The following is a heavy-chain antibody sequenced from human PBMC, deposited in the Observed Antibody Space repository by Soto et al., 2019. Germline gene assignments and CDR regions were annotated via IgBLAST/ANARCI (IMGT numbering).Heavy chain of an antibody. D-gene: IGHD6-13*01. Sequence: GESLKISCKGSGYIFTNHWINWVRQMPGKGLEWMGIIYAGDSDTRYSSSFQGQVTISVDKSISTAYLQWSSLEASDTAMYYCARQTSEQIRPPYGMDGWGQGTMVTVSS. V-gene: IGHV5-51*01. J-gene: IGHJ6*02. CDR3: ARQTSEQIRPPYGMDG. CDR1: GYIFTNHW. CDR2: IYAGDSDT.